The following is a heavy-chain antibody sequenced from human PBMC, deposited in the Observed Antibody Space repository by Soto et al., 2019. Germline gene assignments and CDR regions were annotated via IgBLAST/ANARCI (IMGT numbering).Heavy chain of an antibody. J-gene: IGHJ4*02. V-gene: IGHV3-53*04. CDR3: ARKGYSYGWDFEY. CDR1: GFIVSSSY. D-gene: IGHD5-18*01. CDR2: IYSGGST. Sequence: EVQLVESGGGLVQPGWSLRLSCAASGFIVSSSYMSWVRQAPGKGLEWVSIIYSGGSTYYADSVKGRFTISRENSKNTLYLQMNSLRAEDTAVYYCARKGYSYGWDFEYWGQGTLVTVSS.